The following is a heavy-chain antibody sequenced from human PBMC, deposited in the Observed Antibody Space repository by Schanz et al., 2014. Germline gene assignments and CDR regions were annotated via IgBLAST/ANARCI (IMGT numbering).Heavy chain of an antibody. CDR3: AKGRFGELSAFDI. J-gene: IGHJ3*02. V-gene: IGHV3-23*04. CDR1: GFTFSSYD. Sequence: EVQLVQSGGGLVQPGGSLRLSCVASGFTFSSYDVFWVRQAPGKGLEWVSVIGVDGTTTYYADSVKGRFTISRDNSKNTLYLQMNSLRAEDTAVYYCAKGRFGELSAFDIWGQGTMVTVSS. D-gene: IGHD3-10*01. CDR2: IGVDGTTT.